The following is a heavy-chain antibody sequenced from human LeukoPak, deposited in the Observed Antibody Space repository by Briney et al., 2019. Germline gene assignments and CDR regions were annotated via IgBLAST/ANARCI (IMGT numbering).Heavy chain of an antibody. CDR1: GFTFSSYD. CDR2: IGTAGDT. V-gene: IGHV3-13*01. CDR3: ARGYDSSGPFDY. J-gene: IGHJ4*02. Sequence: GGSLRLSCAVSGFTFSSYDMHWVRQATGKGLEWVSAIGTAGDTYYPGSVKGRFTISRENAKNSLYLQMNSLRAGDTAVYYCARGYDSSGPFDYWGQGTLVTVSS. D-gene: IGHD3-22*01.